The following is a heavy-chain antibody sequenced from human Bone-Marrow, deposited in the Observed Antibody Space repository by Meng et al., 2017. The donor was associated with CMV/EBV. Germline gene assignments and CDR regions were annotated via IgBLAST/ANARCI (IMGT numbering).Heavy chain of an antibody. V-gene: IGHV3-30-3*01. D-gene: IGHD1-1*01. CDR2: ISYDGSNK. CDR3: ARAHVRTDYFDY. Sequence: GGSLRLSCAASGFTFSSYAMHWVRQAPGKGLEWVAVISYDGSNKYYADSVKGRFTISRDNSKNTLYLQMNSLRAEDTAVYYCARAHVRTDYFDYWGKGTLITGS. J-gene: IGHJ4*02. CDR1: GFTFSSYA.